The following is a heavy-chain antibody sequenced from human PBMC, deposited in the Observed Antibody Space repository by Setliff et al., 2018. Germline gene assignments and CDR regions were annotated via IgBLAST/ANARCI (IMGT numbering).Heavy chain of an antibody. CDR3: IVAGNYFDY. CDR1: GGSISSGDYY. V-gene: IGHV4-30-4*08. CDR2: IYYSGST. D-gene: IGHD5-12*01. Sequence: SSETLSLTCTVSGGSISSGDYYWSWIRQPPGKGLEWIGYIYYSGSTYYNPSLKSRVTISVDTSKNQFSLKLSSVTAADTAVYYCIVAGNYFDYWGQGTLVTVSS. J-gene: IGHJ4*02.